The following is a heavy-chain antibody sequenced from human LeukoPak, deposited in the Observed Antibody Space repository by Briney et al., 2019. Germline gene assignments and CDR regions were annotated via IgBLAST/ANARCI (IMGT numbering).Heavy chain of an antibody. CDR2: INSDGSST. CDR3: ASSLRSTSGFDP. J-gene: IGHJ5*02. V-gene: IGHV3-74*01. Sequence: GGSLRLSCAASGFTFSSYWMHWVRQAPGKGLVWVSRINSDGSSTSYADSVKGRFTISRDNAKTTLYLQMNSLRAEDAAVYYCASSLRSTSGFDPWGQGTLVTVSS. CDR1: GFTFSSYW. D-gene: IGHD2-2*01.